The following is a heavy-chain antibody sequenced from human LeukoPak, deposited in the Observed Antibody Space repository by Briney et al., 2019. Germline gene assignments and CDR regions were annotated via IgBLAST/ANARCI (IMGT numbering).Heavy chain of an antibody. D-gene: IGHD1-26*01. CDR2: IRRGGSTI. Sequence: GGSLRLSCAASGFTFSEYYMSWLRQAPGKGLEGVSYIRRGGSTIYYADSVKGGFTISRDKDKNSLFLQMNSLRAEDTAVYYCARDGGSGNYYVDYWGQGTLVTVSS. V-gene: IGHV3-11*04. CDR1: GFTFSEYY. J-gene: IGHJ4*02. CDR3: ARDGGSGNYYVDY.